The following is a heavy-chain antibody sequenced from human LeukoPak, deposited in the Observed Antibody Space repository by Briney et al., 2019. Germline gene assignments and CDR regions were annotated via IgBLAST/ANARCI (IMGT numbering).Heavy chain of an antibody. Sequence: ASVKVSCKASGYTFTTYGISWVRQAPGQGLEWMGIINPSGGSTSYAQKFQGRVTMTRDTSTSTVYMELSSLRSEDTAVYYCARDCGAAGLNWFDPWGQGTLVTVSS. CDR3: ARDCGAAGLNWFDP. J-gene: IGHJ5*02. V-gene: IGHV1-46*01. CDR1: GYTFTTYG. CDR2: INPSGGST. D-gene: IGHD6-13*01.